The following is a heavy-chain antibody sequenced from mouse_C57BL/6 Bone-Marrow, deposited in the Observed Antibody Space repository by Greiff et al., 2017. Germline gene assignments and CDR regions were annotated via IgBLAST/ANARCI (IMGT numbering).Heavy chain of an antibody. Sequence: VQLQQSGAELVKPGASVKLSCKASGYTFTEYTIHWVKQRSGQGLEWIGWFYPGSGSIKYNEKFKDKATLTADKSSSTVYMELSRLTSEDSAVYFWERHERDDNDDGYFARDDWGKGPSVTVSS. J-gene: IGHJ4*01. D-gene: IGHD2-4*01. CDR3: ERHERDDNDDGYFARDD. CDR1: GYTFTEYT. CDR2: FYPGSGSI. V-gene: IGHV1-62-2*01.